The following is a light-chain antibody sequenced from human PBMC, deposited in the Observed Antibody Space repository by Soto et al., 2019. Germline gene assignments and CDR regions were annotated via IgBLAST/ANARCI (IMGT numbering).Light chain of an antibody. J-gene: IGLJ1*01. CDR3: CSYAGSRTIYV. V-gene: IGLV2-23*01. CDR1: SSDVGSYNL. Sequence: ALTQPASVSGSPGQSITISCTGTSSDVGSYNLVSWYQHHPGKAPKLMIYEGSKRPSGVSSRFSGSKSGNTASLTISGLQAEDEADYYCCSYAGSRTIYVFGTGTKV. CDR2: EGS.